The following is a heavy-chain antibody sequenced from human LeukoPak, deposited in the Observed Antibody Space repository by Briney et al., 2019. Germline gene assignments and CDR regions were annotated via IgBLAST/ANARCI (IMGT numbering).Heavy chain of an antibody. Sequence: GASVKVSCKASGYTFTNYAMHWVRQAPGQRLEWMGWINAGNGNTKYSQKSQGRVTMTRDTSTSTVYMELSSLRSEDTAVYYCARGNSGWYSFDYWGQGTLVTVSS. D-gene: IGHD6-19*01. CDR2: INAGNGNT. V-gene: IGHV1-3*01. CDR1: GYTFTNYA. J-gene: IGHJ4*02. CDR3: ARGNSGWYSFDY.